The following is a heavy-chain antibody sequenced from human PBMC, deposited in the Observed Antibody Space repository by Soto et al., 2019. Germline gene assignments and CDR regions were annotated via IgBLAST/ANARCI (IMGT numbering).Heavy chain of an antibody. Sequence: SGGSLRLSCAASGFTFSSYAMSWVRQAPGKGLEWVSAISGSGGSTYYADSVKGRFTISRDNSKNTLYLQMNSLRAEDTAVYYCAKDTVPDYYYYYMDVWGKGTTVTVSS. CDR2: ISGSGGST. CDR1: GFTFSSYA. D-gene: IGHD4-17*01. V-gene: IGHV3-23*01. J-gene: IGHJ6*03. CDR3: AKDTVPDYYYYYMDV.